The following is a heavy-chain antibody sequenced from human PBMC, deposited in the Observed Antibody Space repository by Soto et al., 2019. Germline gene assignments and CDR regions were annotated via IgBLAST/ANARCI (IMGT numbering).Heavy chain of an antibody. J-gene: IGHJ4*02. CDR2: ISWDSGNI. D-gene: IGHD2-2*01. CDR1: SFTFGDYA. CDR3: TKGYTTSCFAHFDY. Sequence: EVQLVESGGGLVQPGRSLRLSCAASSFTFGDYAMHWVRQTPGKGLEWVSCISWDSGNIVYVDSVEGRFTISRDNAKNSPFLQMISLRPEDTDFYYCTKGYTTSCFAHFDYWGQGAVVTVSS. V-gene: IGHV3-9*01.